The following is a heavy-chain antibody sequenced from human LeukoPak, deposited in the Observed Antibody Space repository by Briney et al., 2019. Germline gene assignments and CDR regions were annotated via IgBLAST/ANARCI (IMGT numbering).Heavy chain of an antibody. CDR1: GFTFSSYW. CDR2: TVSEIDGGTT. D-gene: IGHD1-7*01. V-gene: IGHV3-15*04. J-gene: IGHJ6*02. CDR3: TTDEDWNYARKDV. Sequence: GGSLRLSCAASGFTFSSYWMSWVRQVPGKGLEWVGQTVSEIDGGTTDYATPVKGRFTISRDDSKSTLYLQMNSLKIEDTAVYYCTTDEDWNYARKDVWGQGATVIVSS.